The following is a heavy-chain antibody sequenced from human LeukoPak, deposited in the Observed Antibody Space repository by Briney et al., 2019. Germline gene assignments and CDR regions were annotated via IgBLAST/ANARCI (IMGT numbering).Heavy chain of an antibody. J-gene: IGHJ4*02. Sequence: SVKVSCKASGGTFSSYAISWVRQAPGQGLEWMGGIIPIFGTANYAQKFQGRVTITADESASTAYMELSSLRSEDTAVYYCARVGFHSYGYDYWGQGTLVTVPP. D-gene: IGHD5-18*01. CDR2: IIPIFGTA. CDR1: GGTFSSYA. V-gene: IGHV1-69*01. CDR3: ARVGFHSYGYDY.